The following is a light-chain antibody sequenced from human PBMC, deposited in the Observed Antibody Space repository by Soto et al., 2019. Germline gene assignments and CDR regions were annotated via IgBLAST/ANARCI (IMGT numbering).Light chain of an antibody. V-gene: IGKV1-5*03. J-gene: IGKJ2*01. Sequence: DIQMTQSPSTLSASVGDRVTITCRASQSIDTWLAWHQQKPGQVPKLLISKASTLESGVPSRFSGSGSGTEFALTISSLQPEDFATYYCQQSYSTPLMYTFGQGTKLEIK. CDR2: KAS. CDR3: QQSYSTPLMYT. CDR1: QSIDTW.